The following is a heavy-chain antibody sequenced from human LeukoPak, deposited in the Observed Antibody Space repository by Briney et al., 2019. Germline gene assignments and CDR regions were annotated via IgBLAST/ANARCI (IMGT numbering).Heavy chain of an antibody. V-gene: IGHV3-48*03. D-gene: IGHD3-10*01. J-gene: IGHJ4*02. CDR2: ISSSGSTI. Sequence: AGGSLRLSSAASGFTFSSYEMNWVRQAPGKGLEWVSYISSSGSTIYYADSVKGRFTISRDNAKNSLYLQMNGLRAEDTAVYYCARDLRGSGNYWGQGTLVTVSS. CDR1: GFTFSSYE. CDR3: ARDLRGSGNY.